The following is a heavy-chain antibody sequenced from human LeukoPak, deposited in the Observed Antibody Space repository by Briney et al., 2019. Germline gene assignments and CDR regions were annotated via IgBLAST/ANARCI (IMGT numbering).Heavy chain of an antibody. V-gene: IGHV5-51*01. D-gene: IGHD3-10*01. J-gene: IGHJ6*04. CDR2: IYPGDSDT. Sequence: GESLKISCKGSGYSFTSYWIGWVRQMPGKGLEWMGIIYPGDSDTRYSPSLQGQVTISADKSISTAYLQWSSLKASDTAMYYCARHGEYGSGSYFYYGMDVWGKGTTVTVSS. CDR1: GYSFTSYW. CDR3: ARHGEYGSGSYFYYGMDV.